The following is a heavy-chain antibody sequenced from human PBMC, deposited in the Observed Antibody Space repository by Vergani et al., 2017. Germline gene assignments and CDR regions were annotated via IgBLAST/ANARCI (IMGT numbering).Heavy chain of an antibody. CDR1: GFTFSSYA. CDR3: TTWQWPVGNDY. Sequence: EVQLLESGGGLVQPGGSLRLSCGASGFTFSSYAMTWVRQAPGKGLEWVSAISGSGGNTFYTDSVKGRFTISRDNSKDTLYLQMNSLKTEDTAVYYCTTWQWPVGNDYWDQGTLVTVSS. V-gene: IGHV3-23*01. CDR2: ISGSGGNT. D-gene: IGHD6-19*01. J-gene: IGHJ4*02.